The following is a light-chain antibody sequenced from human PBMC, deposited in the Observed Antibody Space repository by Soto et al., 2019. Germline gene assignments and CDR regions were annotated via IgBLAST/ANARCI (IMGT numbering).Light chain of an antibody. J-gene: IGKJ4*01. CDR2: AAS. Sequence: DIQLTQSPSFLSASVGDRVTITCRASQDISNYLAWYQQKAGKAPKLLIYAASTLQRGVPSRFSGSGSGTEFTLTISSLQPEDFAAYYCQQLTSYPLTFGGGTKVEIK. CDR1: QDISNY. CDR3: QQLTSYPLT. V-gene: IGKV1-9*01.